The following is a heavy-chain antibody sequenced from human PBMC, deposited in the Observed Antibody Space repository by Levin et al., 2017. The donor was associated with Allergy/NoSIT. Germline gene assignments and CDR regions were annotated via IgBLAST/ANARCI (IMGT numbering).Heavy chain of an antibody. Sequence: GESLKISCAASGFTFSSYAMHWVRQAPGKGLEWVAVISYDGSNKYYADSVKGRFTISRDNSKNTLYLQMNSLRAEDTAVYYCARASITMVRGVMMPTDYWGQGTLVTVSS. V-gene: IGHV3-30-3*01. CDR1: GFTFSSYA. J-gene: IGHJ4*02. CDR3: ARASITMVRGVMMPTDY. D-gene: IGHD3-10*01. CDR2: ISYDGSNK.